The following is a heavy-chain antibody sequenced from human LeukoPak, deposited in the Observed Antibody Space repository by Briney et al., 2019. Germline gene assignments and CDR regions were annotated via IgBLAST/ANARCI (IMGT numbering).Heavy chain of an antibody. CDR1: GFTFSSYE. D-gene: IGHD6-13*01. V-gene: IGHV3-48*03. Sequence: GGSLRLSCAASGFTFSSYEMNWVRQAPGKGLEGVSYISSSGSTIYYADSVKGRFTISRDNAKNSLYLQMNSLRAEDTAVYYCATENSSSWCFDYWGQGTLVTVSS. CDR2: ISSSGSTI. CDR3: ATENSSSWCFDY. J-gene: IGHJ4*02.